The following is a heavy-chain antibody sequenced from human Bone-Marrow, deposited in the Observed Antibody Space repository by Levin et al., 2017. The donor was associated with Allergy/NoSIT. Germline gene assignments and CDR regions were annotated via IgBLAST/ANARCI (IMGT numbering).Heavy chain of an antibody. Sequence: SPTLSLTCTVSGGSISSYYWSWIRQPPGKGLEWIGYIYYSGSTNYNPSLKSRVTISVDTSKNQFSLKLSSVTAADTAVYYCARSGYCSGGSCYFDYWGQGTLVTVSS. CDR1: GGSISSYY. CDR3: ARSGYCSGGSCYFDY. V-gene: IGHV4-59*01. CDR2: IYYSGST. J-gene: IGHJ4*02. D-gene: IGHD2-15*01.